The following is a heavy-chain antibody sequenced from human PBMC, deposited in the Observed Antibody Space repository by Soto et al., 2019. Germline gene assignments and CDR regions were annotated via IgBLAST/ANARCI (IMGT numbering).Heavy chain of an antibody. Sequence: PSETLSLTCAVSGYSISSGYYWGWIRQPPGKGLEWIGSIYHSGSTYYNPSLKSRVTISVDTSKNQFSLKLSSVTAADTAVYYCARDNSGWPFGYWGQGTLVTVSS. V-gene: IGHV4-38-2*02. D-gene: IGHD6-19*01. CDR1: GYSISSGYY. CDR2: IYHSGST. J-gene: IGHJ4*02. CDR3: ARDNSGWPFGY.